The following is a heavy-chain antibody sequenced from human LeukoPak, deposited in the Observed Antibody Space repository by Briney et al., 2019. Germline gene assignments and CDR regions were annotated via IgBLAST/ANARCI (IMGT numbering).Heavy chain of an antibody. J-gene: IGHJ4*02. CDR2: LHSSGET. CDR1: GGSISAYY. Sequence: SETLSLTCVVSGGSISAYYWNWIRQPAGKGLEWIGRLHSSGETTSNPSLMSRATMSLDTSRNHFSLNLTSVTAANTAIYYCATMFGESSDFDHWGQGTLVTVSS. D-gene: IGHD3-10*02. V-gene: IGHV4-4*07. CDR3: ATMFGESSDFDH.